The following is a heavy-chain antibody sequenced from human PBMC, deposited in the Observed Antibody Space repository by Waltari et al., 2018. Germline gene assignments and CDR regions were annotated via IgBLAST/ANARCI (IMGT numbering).Heavy chain of an antibody. V-gene: IGHV3-49*03. CDR1: GFTFGDSA. D-gene: IGHD5-12*01. CDR3: ARDHDYSFVDY. CDR2: IRSKARGGTT. Sequence: EVFLAESGGGLVQPGRSLRLSCAASGFTFGDSALGWFRQARGKGLELVGVIRSKARGGTTQYGASVKTRFAISRDDSKSIAYLQMNSLTIEDTAMYYCARDHDYSFVDYWGQGTLVTVSS. J-gene: IGHJ4*02.